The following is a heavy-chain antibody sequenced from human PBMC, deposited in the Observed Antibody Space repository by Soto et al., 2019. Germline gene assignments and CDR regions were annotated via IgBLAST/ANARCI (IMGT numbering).Heavy chain of an antibody. J-gene: IGHJ4*02. CDR2: IWYDGSNK. D-gene: IGHD3-22*01. CDR3: ASTNYDSSGYYYLDY. Sequence: GGSLRLSCAASGFTFSSYGMHWVRQAPGKGLEWVAVIWYDGSNKYYADSVKGRFTISRDNSKNTLYLQMNSLRAEDTAVYYCASTNYDSSGYYYLDYWGQGTLVTVS. CDR1: GFTFSSYG. V-gene: IGHV3-33*01.